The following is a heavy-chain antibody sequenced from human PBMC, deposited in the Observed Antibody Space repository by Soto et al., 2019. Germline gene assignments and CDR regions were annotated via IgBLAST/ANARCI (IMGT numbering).Heavy chain of an antibody. CDR1: CDSISSADYY. D-gene: IGHD1-1*01. Sequence: SETLSLSCTVSCDSISSADYYWSWIRQTPGKGLEWIGHIFYSGTTYYNPSLKSRLTISVDTSKNHFSLRLTSVTAADTAVYYCARDLWVEPELYYYGMDVWGQGTTVTVSS. V-gene: IGHV4-30-4*01. CDR2: IFYSGTT. J-gene: IGHJ6*02. CDR3: ARDLWVEPELYYYGMDV.